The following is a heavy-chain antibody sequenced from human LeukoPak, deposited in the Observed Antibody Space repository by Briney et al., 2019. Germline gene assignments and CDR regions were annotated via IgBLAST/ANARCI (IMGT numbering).Heavy chain of an antibody. V-gene: IGHV4-59*01. CDR3: ARITAAATGFDF. D-gene: IGHD6-13*01. Sequence: SETLSLTCTVSGGSISSYYWSWIRQPPGKGLEWIGYIYYSGSTNYNPSLKSRVTISVDTSKNQFSLKLSSVTAADTAVYYCARITAAATGFDFWGQGTLVTVSS. CDR2: IYYSGST. CDR1: GGSISSYY. J-gene: IGHJ4*02.